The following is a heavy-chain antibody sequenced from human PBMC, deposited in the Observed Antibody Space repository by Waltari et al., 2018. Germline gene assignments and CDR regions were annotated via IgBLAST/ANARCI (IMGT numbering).Heavy chain of an antibody. Sequence: QVHLVQSGAEVREPGSSVKVSCDASGGTFGTYAISWVRQAPGQGLEWMGGIIPIYGTPNYAQKFQGRVNVAADELTTTAYMELSSLRSDDTAVYYCAKRIVGGPFDVWGQGTMVTVSS. CDR2: IIPIYGTP. J-gene: IGHJ3*01. V-gene: IGHV1-69*12. D-gene: IGHD1-26*01. CDR3: AKRIVGGPFDV. CDR1: GGTFGTYA.